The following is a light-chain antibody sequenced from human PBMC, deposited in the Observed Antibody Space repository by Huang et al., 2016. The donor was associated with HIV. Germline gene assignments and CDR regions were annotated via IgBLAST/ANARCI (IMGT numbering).Light chain of an antibody. CDR1: QSIGDY. V-gene: IGKV1-39*01. Sequence: DIQMTQSPSSLSASVGDRVTITCRVSQSIGDYLNWYQQKPGKAPNLLIYTASSLQTGVPSRFSGSGSGTDFTLTISTLQPEDFATYYCQQTYGSSATFGPGTRVEI. CDR3: QQTYGSSAT. J-gene: IGKJ1*01. CDR2: TAS.